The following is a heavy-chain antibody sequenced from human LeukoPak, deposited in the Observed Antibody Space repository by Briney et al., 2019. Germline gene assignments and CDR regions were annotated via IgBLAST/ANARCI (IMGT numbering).Heavy chain of an antibody. D-gene: IGHD4/OR15-4a*01. J-gene: IGHJ4*02. V-gene: IGHV4-30-2*01. CDR1: GGSISSGGYY. CDR3: ARERLTPWYFDY. Sequence: SQTLSLTCTVSGGSISSGGYYWSWIRQPPGKGLEWIGYIYHSGSTYYNPSLKSRVTISVDKSKNQFSLKLSSVTAADTAVYYCARERLTPWYFDYWGQGTLVTVSS. CDR2: IYHSGST.